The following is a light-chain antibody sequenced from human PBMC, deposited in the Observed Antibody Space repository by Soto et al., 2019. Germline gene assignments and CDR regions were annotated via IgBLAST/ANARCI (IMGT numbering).Light chain of an antibody. V-gene: IGKV1-6*01. CDR2: AAS. Sequence: IQMTQSPSSLSASVGDRVTITCRSSQSISSYLNWYQQKPGKAPKLLIYAASSLQSGVPSRFSGSGSGTDFTLAISSLQPEDSATYYCLQDINYPWTFGQGTKVDIK. CDR1: QSISSY. CDR3: LQDINYPWT. J-gene: IGKJ1*01.